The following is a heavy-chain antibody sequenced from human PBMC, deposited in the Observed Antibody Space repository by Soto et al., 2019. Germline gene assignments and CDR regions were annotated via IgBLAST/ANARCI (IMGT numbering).Heavy chain of an antibody. V-gene: IGHV1-58*02. Sequence: GASVKVSCKASGFTFTSSAMQWVRQARGQRLEWIGWIVVGSGNTNYAQKFQERVTITRDMSTSTAYMELSSLRSEDTAVYYCAAVGYCSSTSCYGRVFLFDYWGQGTLVTVSS. CDR1: GFTFTSSA. CDR3: AAVGYCSSTSCYGRVFLFDY. CDR2: IVVGSGNT. D-gene: IGHD2-2*01. J-gene: IGHJ4*02.